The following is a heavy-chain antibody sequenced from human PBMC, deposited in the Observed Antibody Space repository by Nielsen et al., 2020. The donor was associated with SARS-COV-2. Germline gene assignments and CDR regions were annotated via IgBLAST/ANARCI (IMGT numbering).Heavy chain of an antibody. J-gene: IGHJ4*02. Sequence: GESLKISCKASGYSFTNYWIGWVCQMPGKGLEWMGVISHGDSDTRYSPAFQGQVTISADQSITTAYLQWSSLKASDTAIYYCARQGRFCSRTTCSRNYFDSWGQGTLVTVSS. V-gene: IGHV5-51*01. CDR3: ARQGRFCSRTTCSRNYFDS. D-gene: IGHD2-2*01. CDR2: ISHGDSDT. CDR1: GYSFTNYW.